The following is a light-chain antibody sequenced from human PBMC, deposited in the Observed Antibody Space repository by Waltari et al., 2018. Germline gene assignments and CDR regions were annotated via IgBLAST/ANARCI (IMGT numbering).Light chain of an antibody. CDR3: QSYDSSLSGVV. J-gene: IGLJ2*01. CDR2: GNS. Sequence: YPQRPGTAPQLLNCGNSNRPSGVPDRFSGSKSGTSASLAITGLQAEDEADYYCQSYDSSLSGVVFGGGTKLTVL. V-gene: IGLV1-40*01.